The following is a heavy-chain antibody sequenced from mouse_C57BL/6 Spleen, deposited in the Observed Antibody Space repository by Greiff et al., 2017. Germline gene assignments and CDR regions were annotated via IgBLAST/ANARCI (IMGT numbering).Heavy chain of an antibody. V-gene: IGHV1-50*01. D-gene: IGHD4-1*01. Sequence: QVQLQQPGAELVKPGASVKLSCKASGYTFTSYWMQWVKQRPGQGLEWIGEIDPSGSYTNYNQKFKGKATLTVDTSSSTAYMQLSSLTSEDSAVYYCSRSLTGFDYWGQGTTLTVAS. CDR1: GYTFTSYW. CDR3: SRSLTGFDY. J-gene: IGHJ2*01. CDR2: IDPSGSYT.